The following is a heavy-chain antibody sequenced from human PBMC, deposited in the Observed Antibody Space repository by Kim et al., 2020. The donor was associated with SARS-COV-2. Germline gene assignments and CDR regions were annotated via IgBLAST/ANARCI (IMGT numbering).Heavy chain of an antibody. CDR2: IWYDGSSK. J-gene: IGHJ6*02. V-gene: IGHV3-33*01. CDR1: GFTFSSYG. CDR3: ARDTRDCYGMDV. Sequence: GGSLRLSCAASGFTFSSYGMHWVRQAPGKGLEWVAVIWYDGSSKYYADSVKGRFTISRDNSKNTLYLQMNSLRAEDTAVYYCARDTRDCYGMDVWGQGTTVTVSS.